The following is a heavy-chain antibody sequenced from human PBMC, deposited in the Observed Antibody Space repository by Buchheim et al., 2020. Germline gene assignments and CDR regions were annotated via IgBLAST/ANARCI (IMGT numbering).Heavy chain of an antibody. CDR2: IKSKTDGGTT. CDR1: GFTFSNAW. V-gene: IGHV3-15*07. Sequence: EVQLVESGGGLVKPGGSLRLSCAASGFTFSNAWMNWVRQAPGKGLEWVGRIKSKTDGGTTDYAAPVKGRFTISRDDSKNTLYLQMNSLKTEDTAVYYCTTPEYYYDSSGYYEDYYYYYGMDVWGQGTT. J-gene: IGHJ6*02. D-gene: IGHD3-22*01. CDR3: TTPEYYYDSSGYYEDYYYYYGMDV.